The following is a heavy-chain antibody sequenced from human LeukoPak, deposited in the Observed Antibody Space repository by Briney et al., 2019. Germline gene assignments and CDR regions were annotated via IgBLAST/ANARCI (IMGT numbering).Heavy chain of an antibody. CDR3: AKGPEAEYMSGWYPHYFDY. CDR1: GFTFSNYA. J-gene: IGHJ4*02. D-gene: IGHD6-19*01. Sequence: GGSLRLSCAASGFTFSNYAMTWVRSAPGKGLEWVSSVSGGLHNTYYADSVKGRFTISRDNSKSTLYLQMDSLRAEDTAVYYCAKGPEAEYMSGWYPHYFDYWGQGTLVTVSS. CDR2: VSGGLHNT. V-gene: IGHV3-23*01.